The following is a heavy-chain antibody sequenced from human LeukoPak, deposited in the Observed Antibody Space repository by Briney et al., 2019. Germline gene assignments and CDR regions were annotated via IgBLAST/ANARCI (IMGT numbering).Heavy chain of an antibody. V-gene: IGHV1-18*01. J-gene: IGHJ6*03. CDR2: ISAYNGNT. CDR3: ARDGELTTVTASYYDYYYMDV. CDR1: GYTFTSYG. Sequence: GASVKVSCKASGYTFTSYGISWVRQAPGQGLEWMGWISAYNGNTNYAQKLQGRVTMTTDTSTSTAYMELRSLRSDDTTVYYCARDGELTTVTASYYDYYYMDVWGKGTTVTVSS. D-gene: IGHD4-17*01.